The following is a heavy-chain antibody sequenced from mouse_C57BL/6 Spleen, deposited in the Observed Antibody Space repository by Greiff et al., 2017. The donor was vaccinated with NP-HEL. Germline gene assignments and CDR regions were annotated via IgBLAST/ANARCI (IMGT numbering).Heavy chain of an antibody. CDR1: GFSLTSYA. CDR2: IWTGGGT. V-gene: IGHV2-9-1*01. D-gene: IGHD2-4*01. J-gene: IGHJ2*01. CDR3: ARRGYYDYDDGAYFDY. Sequence: VKLMESGPGLVAPSQSLSITCTVSGFSLTSYAISWVRQPPGKGLEWLGVIWTGGGTNYNSALKSRLSISKDNSKSQVFLKMNSLQTDDTARYYCARRGYYDYDDGAYFDYWGQGTTLTVSS.